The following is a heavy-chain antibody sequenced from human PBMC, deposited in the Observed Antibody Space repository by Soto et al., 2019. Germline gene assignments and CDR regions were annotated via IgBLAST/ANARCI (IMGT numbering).Heavy chain of an antibody. D-gene: IGHD6-19*01. J-gene: IGHJ2*01. CDR2: ISSGRGTV. CDR3: ARLYGAVAGLYWYFDL. Sequence: GGSLRLSCAASGFTFSSYNMNWVRQAPGKGLEWVSYISSGRGTVYYADSVKGRFTISRDNAKTSLYLQMNSLRDEDTAVYYCARLYGAVAGLYWYFDLWGRGTLVTVSS. CDR1: GFTFSSYN. V-gene: IGHV3-48*02.